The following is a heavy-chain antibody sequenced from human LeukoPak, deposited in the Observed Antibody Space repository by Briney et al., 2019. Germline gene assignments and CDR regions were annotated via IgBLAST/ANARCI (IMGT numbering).Heavy chain of an antibody. CDR1: GYTFTSYD. J-gene: IGHJ6*02. V-gene: IGHV1-46*01. CDR3: ARDLLAVAGTNYYYGMDV. D-gene: IGHD6-19*01. CDR2: INPSGGST. Sequence: GASVKVSCKASGYTFTSYDINWVRQAPGQGLEWMGIINPSGGSTSYAQKFQGRVTMTRDTSTSTVYMELSSLRSEDTAVYYCARDLLAVAGTNYYYGMDVWGQGTTVTVSS.